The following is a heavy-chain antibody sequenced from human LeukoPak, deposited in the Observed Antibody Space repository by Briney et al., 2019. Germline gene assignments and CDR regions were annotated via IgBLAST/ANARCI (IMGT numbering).Heavy chain of an antibody. V-gene: IGHV4-4*07. CDR2: LHSSGST. D-gene: IGHD4-17*01. J-gene: IGHJ4*02. CDR3: ARGRLADYGDYEGFEY. Sequence: SETLSLTCTLFGGSISSYYGSWIRQPAGKGLEWVGRLHSSGSTNYNPSLKSRATMSVDTSKNQFSLKLRSVTAADAALYFCARGRLADYGDYEGFEYWGQGNLVTVSS. CDR1: GGSISSYY.